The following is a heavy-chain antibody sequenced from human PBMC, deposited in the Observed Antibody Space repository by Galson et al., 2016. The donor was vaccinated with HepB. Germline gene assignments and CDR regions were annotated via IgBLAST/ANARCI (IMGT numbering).Heavy chain of an antibody. Sequence: SLRLSCAVSGFTFSNVWMSWVRQAPGKGLECVGRVKSKTDGGTIDYAAPVKGRFTISRDDSKNTLYLQMNSLKSEDTAIYYCTTDSDPRSSYYYYYYTMDVWGKGTTVTVSS. CDR2: VKSKTDGGTI. CDR1: GFTFSNVW. CDR3: TTDSDPRSSYYYYYYTMDV. D-gene: IGHD6-19*01. V-gene: IGHV3-15*01. J-gene: IGHJ6*04.